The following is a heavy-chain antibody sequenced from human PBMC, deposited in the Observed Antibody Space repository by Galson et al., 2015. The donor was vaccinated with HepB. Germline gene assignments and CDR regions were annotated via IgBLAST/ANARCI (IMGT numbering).Heavy chain of an antibody. J-gene: IGHJ3*01. CDR2: IYWDDDK. Sequence: PALVKPTQTLTLTCVFSGFSLNTGGVGVGWIRQPPGKALEWLALIYWDDDKRYNPSLKSRLTITKDTSKSQVVLTMTNMHPVDTATYYCAAYYYDSPDVFDVWGQGTVVTVSS. CDR3: AAYYYDSPDVFDV. D-gene: IGHD3-22*01. CDR1: GFSLNTGGVG. V-gene: IGHV2-5*02.